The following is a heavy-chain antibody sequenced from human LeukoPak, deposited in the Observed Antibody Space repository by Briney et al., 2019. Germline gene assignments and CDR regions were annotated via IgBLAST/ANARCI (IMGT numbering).Heavy chain of an antibody. J-gene: IGHJ4*02. Sequence: ASVSVSCKASGYTFTAYYLHWVRQAPGQGLEWMGWINPNSGGTNYAQKFKGWVTLTRDTSINTTYMELSRLASDVTAVYFCARGTPGSYLGYWGQGTRISVSS. V-gene: IGHV1-2*04. CDR1: GYTFTAYY. CDR3: ARGTPGSYLGY. CDR2: INPNSGGT. D-gene: IGHD3-16*02.